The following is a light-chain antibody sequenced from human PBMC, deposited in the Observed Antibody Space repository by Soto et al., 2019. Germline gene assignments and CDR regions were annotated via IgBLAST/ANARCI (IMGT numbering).Light chain of an antibody. Sequence: SALTQPASVTASPGQSITISCTGTSSDVGGYNYVSWYQQHPGKAPKLMIYDVSSRPSGVSDRFSGSKSGNTASLTISGLQAEDEADYYCSSYTSSSTHGFGTGTKVTGL. CDR1: SSDVGGYNY. J-gene: IGLJ1*01. V-gene: IGLV2-14*01. CDR2: DVS. CDR3: SSYTSSSTHG.